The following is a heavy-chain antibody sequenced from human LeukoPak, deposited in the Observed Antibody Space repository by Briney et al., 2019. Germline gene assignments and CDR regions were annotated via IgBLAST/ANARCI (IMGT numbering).Heavy chain of an antibody. J-gene: IGHJ6*02. CDR3: AHYAHLELGTTYYYYGMDV. V-gene: IGHV2-5*02. CDR1: GSSLSTSGVG. D-gene: IGHD7-27*01. CDR2: IYWDDDK. Sequence: SGPTLVKPTQTLTLTCTFSGSSLSTSGVGVGWIRQPPGKALEWLALIYWDDDKRYSPSLKSRLTITKDTSKNQVVLTMTNMDPVDTATYYCAHYAHLELGTTYYYYGMDVWGQGTTVTVSS.